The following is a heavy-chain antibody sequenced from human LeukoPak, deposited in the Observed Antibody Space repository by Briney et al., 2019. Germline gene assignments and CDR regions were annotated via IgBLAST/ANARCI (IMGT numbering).Heavy chain of an antibody. CDR1: GFTFSSYA. CDR2: ISGSGGST. D-gene: IGHD3-22*01. V-gene: IGHV3-23*01. Sequence: GGSLRLSCAASGFTFSSYAMSWVRQAPGKGLEWVSAISGSGGSTYYADSVKGRFTISRDNSKNTLYLQMNSLRAEDTAVYYCAKSSSGYYFSLADYWGRGTLVTVSS. J-gene: IGHJ4*02. CDR3: AKSSSGYYFSLADY.